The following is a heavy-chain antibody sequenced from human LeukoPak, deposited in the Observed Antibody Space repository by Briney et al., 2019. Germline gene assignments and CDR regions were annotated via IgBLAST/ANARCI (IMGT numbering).Heavy chain of an antibody. CDR2: ISSRTGTI. Sequence: GGSLTLSCAASGFDFSRITMNWVRQAPGKDLEGISYISSRTGTIYYADSVKGRFTVSRDDAKNSLYLQMNSLRAEDTAVYYCARARVLGGGENFDYWGQGTLVTVSS. CDR3: ARARVLGGGENFDY. J-gene: IGHJ4*02. V-gene: IGHV3-48*04. CDR1: GFDFSRIT. D-gene: IGHD1-26*01.